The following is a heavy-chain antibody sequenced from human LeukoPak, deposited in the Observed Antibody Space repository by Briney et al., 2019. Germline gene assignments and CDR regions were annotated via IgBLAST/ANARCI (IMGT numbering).Heavy chain of an antibody. CDR1: GFTFSSYS. CDR3: ARACGGDCYDIDY. D-gene: IGHD2-21*02. V-gene: IGHV3-48*04. CDR2: ISSSSSTI. Sequence: PGGSLRLSCAASGFTFSSYSMNWVRQAPGKGLEWVSYISSSSSTIYYADSVKGRFTISRDNAKNSLYLQMNSLRAEDTAVYYCARACGGDCYDIDYWGQGTLVTVSS. J-gene: IGHJ4*02.